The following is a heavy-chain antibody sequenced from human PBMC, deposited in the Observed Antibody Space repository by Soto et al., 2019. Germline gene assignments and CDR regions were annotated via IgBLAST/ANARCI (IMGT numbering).Heavy chain of an antibody. CDR2: IYWDDDK. CDR3: AHRFSTWPIDY. CDR1: GFSLSTSGVG. Sequence: QITLKESGPTLVKPTQTLTLTCTFSGFSLSTSGVGVGWIRQPPGKALEWLALIYWDDDKRYSPSLKSRLTTTKGTSKNRVVLTMPNMGPVDTATYFCAHRFSTWPIDYWGQGTLVTVSS. D-gene: IGHD6-13*01. J-gene: IGHJ4*02. V-gene: IGHV2-5*02.